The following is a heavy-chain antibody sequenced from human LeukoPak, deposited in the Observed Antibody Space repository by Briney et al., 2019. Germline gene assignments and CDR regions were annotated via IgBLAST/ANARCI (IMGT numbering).Heavy chain of an antibody. V-gene: IGHV4-59*08. Sequence: SETLSLTCAVYGGSFSGYYWSWIRQPPGKGLEWIGYIYYIGSTNYNPSLKSRVTISVDTSKNQFSLKLSSVTAADTAVYYCARNYDSSGYYGIYYYYYGMDVWGQGTTVTVSS. CDR3: ARNYDSSGYYGIYYYYYGMDV. CDR2: IYYIGST. CDR1: GGSFSGYY. D-gene: IGHD3-22*01. J-gene: IGHJ6*02.